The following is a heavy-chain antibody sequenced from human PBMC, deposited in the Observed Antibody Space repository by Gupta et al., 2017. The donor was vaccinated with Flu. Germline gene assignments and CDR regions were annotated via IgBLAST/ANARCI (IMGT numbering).Heavy chain of an antibody. Sequence: QVQLVESGGGVAQAGGSLRLSCATSGFTFSTYAMHWVRQAPGKGLEWVAVISYDRGKKYDAESVKGRFTISRDNDKNVVSLEMNTLGAEDTARYYWALGGGWNDGRVSDAFDMRGQGTMVNVSA. CDR3: ALGGGWNDGRVSDAFDM. D-gene: IGHD1-1*01. CDR2: ISYDRGKK. J-gene: IGHJ3*02. V-gene: IGHV3-30-3*01. CDR1: GFTFSTYA.